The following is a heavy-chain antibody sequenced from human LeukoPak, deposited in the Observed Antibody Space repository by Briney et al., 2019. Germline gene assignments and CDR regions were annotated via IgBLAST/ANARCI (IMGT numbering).Heavy chain of an antibody. CDR3: ASQEGKTAYDSSGYYYLGSARIDY. Sequence: ASLKVSCKASGYTFTGYYLHWVRQAPGQGLEWMGWINPDSGATNYQVKFQGRVTMTRDTSISTAYMELSRLRSDDTAVYYCASQEGKTAYDSSGYYYLGSARIDYWGQGTLVTVSS. CDR1: GYTFTGYY. V-gene: IGHV1-2*02. D-gene: IGHD3-22*01. J-gene: IGHJ4*02. CDR2: INPDSGAT.